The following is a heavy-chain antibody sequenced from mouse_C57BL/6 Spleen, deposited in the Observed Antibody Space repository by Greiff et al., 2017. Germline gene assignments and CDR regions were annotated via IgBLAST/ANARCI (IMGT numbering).Heavy chain of an antibody. CDR1: GFTFSSYA. CDR2: ISDGGSYT. D-gene: IGHD2-1*01. J-gene: IGHJ3*01. Sequence: EVHLVESGGGLVKPGGSLKLSCAASGFTFSSYAMSWVRQTPEKRLEWVATISDGGSYTYYPDNVKGRFTISRDNAKNNLYLQMSHLKSEDTAMYYCARDSGYGNYAFAYWGQGTLVTVSA. CDR3: ARDSGYGNYAFAY. V-gene: IGHV5-4*01.